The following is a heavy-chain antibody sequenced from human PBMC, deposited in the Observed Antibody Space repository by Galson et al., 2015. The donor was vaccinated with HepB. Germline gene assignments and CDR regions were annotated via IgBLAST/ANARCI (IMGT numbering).Heavy chain of an antibody. CDR2: ISGSGGST. CDR1: GFTFRSYA. CDR3: AKDVGIVGASGDFDY. Sequence: LRLSCAASGFTFRSYAMSWVRQAPGKGLEWVSAISGSGGSTPHADSAKGRFTISRDNSKNTLYLQMNSLRAEDTAVYYCAKDVGIVGASGDFDYWCQGTLVTVSS. V-gene: IGHV3-23*01. J-gene: IGHJ4*02. D-gene: IGHD1-26*01.